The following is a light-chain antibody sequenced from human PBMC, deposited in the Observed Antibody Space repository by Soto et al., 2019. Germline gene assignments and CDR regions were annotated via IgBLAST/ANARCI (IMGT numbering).Light chain of an antibody. J-gene: IGLJ1*01. V-gene: IGLV2-11*01. CDR2: DVS. CDR1: SSDVGGYNY. CDR3: CSYAGSPLCV. Sequence: QSVLTQPRSVSGSPGQSVTISCTGTSSDVGGYNYVSWYQQHPGKAPKLMIYDVSKRPSGVPDRFSGSKSGNTASLTISGLQAEDEADYYCCSYAGSPLCVFGTGTKVTVL.